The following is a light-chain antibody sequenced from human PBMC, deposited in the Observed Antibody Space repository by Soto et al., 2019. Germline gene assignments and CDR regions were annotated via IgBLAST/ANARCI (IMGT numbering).Light chain of an antibody. Sequence: DVAMTQSPLSLPVTLGQPASISCRSSQSLVYRDGNTYLNWLQQRPGQSPRRLIYKVSNRDSGVPDRFSGSGSGTDFTLKISRVEAEDVGVYYCMQGTHWPRTFGQGTKLEIK. J-gene: IGKJ2*01. CDR2: KVS. CDR3: MQGTHWPRT. CDR1: QSLVYRDGNTY. V-gene: IGKV2-30*01.